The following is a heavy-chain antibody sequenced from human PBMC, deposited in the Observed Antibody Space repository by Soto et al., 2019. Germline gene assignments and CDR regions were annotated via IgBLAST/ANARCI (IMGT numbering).Heavy chain of an antibody. CDR1: GYTFTSYG. Sequence: QVQLAQSGAEVKKPGASVKVSCKASGYTFTSYGISWVRQASGQGLEWMGWISAYNGNTKYAQKLQGRVTMTTDTSTSTVYMELRSLRSDDTAVYYCARDEAYKWNDGGWFDPWGQGTLVTVSS. J-gene: IGHJ5*02. CDR2: ISAYNGNT. V-gene: IGHV1-18*01. D-gene: IGHD1-1*01. CDR3: ARDEAYKWNDGGWFDP.